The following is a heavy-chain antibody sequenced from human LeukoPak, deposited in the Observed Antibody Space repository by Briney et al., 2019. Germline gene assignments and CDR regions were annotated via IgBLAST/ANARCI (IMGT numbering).Heavy chain of an antibody. V-gene: IGHV5-10-1*01. D-gene: IGHD3-16*01. J-gene: IGHJ4*02. CDR2: ITLSDSSA. CDR3: TWGTSSTKIDY. Sequence: GESLKISCQGFEKSLIYHWISWVRQMPGKGLEWMGKITLSDSSATYSPSFQGHVTILIDKSINTAYLEWSNLKASDTAMYYCTWGTSSTKIDYWGQGTVDTVSS. CDR1: EKSLIYHW.